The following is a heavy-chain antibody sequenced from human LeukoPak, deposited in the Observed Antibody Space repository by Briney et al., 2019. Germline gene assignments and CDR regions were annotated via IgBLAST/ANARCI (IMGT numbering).Heavy chain of an antibody. J-gene: IGHJ4*02. CDR1: GFTVSDKY. D-gene: IGHD3-3*01. Sequence: GGSLRLSCAASGFTVSDKYMSWIRQAPGKGLGLVSVIYMGGTTYYADSVKGRFTISRDSSKNTLYLQMNSLRAEDTAVYYCAVQYDFWSALYKYFFDYWGQGTLVSVSS. CDR2: IYMGGTT. CDR3: AVQYDFWSALYKYFFDY. V-gene: IGHV3-66*02.